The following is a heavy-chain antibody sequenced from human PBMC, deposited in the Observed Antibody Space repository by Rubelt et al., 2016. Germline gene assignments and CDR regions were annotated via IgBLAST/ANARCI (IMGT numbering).Heavy chain of an antibody. Sequence: NHSGSTNYNPSLKSRVTISVDTSKNRFSLKLSSVTAADTAVYYCARDDPSSGWFRWFDPWGQGTLVTVSS. V-gene: IGHV4-34*01. CDR2: NHSGST. CDR3: ARDDPSSGWFRWFDP. D-gene: IGHD6-19*01. J-gene: IGHJ5*02.